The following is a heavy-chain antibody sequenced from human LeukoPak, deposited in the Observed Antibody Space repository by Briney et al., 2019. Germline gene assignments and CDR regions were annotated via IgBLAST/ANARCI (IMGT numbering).Heavy chain of an antibody. V-gene: IGHV1-69*04. J-gene: IGHJ4*02. CDR2: VIPILGIT. Sequence: GSSVRVSCKASGGNFSIYELSWVRQAPGQGLEWLGRVIPILGITNYAEKFQGRVTITADKSTSTTYMELSSLRSEDTAVYYCARGQDYGGNSGFDYWGQGTLVTVSS. CDR3: ARGQDYGGNSGFDY. D-gene: IGHD4-23*01. CDR1: GGNFSIYE.